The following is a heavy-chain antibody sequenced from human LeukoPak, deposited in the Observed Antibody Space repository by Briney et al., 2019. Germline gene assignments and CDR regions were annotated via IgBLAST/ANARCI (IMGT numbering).Heavy chain of an antibody. CDR3: AREFGHNRWYFDY. V-gene: IGHV3-30*03. D-gene: IGHD5-24*01. CDR1: GFTFSSYG. Sequence: GGSLRLSCAASGFTFSSYGMHWVRQAPGKGLEWVAVISYDGSNKYYADSVKGRFTISRDNSLNTLHLQMNSLRTEDTAVYYCAREFGHNRWYFDYWGQGALVTVSS. CDR2: ISYDGSNK. J-gene: IGHJ4*02.